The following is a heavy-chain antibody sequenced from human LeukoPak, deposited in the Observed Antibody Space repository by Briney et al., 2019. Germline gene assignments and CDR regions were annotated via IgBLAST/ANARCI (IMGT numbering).Heavy chain of an antibody. Sequence: SETLSLTCAVYGGSFSGYYWSWIRQPPGKGLEWIGEINHSGSTNYNPPLKSRVTISVDTSKNQFSLKLSSVTAADTAVYYCARDRAAAAYVGLDAFDIWGQGTMVTVSS. V-gene: IGHV4-34*01. J-gene: IGHJ3*02. CDR3: ARDRAAAAYVGLDAFDI. CDR1: GGSFSGYY. D-gene: IGHD2-2*01. CDR2: INHSGST.